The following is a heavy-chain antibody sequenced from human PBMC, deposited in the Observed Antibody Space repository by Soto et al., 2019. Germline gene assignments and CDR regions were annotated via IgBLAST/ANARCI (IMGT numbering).Heavy chain of an antibody. CDR3: ARGATVTQYDY. D-gene: IGHD4-17*01. J-gene: IGHJ4*02. Sequence: SETLSLTCTVSGVSVSRGSFYWAWIRQPPGKGLEWIGFGSYSGTTNYKPSLKSRVTISVDTSRSQISLKVSSLTAADTDVYYCARGATVTQYDYWGQGTLVTVS. CDR2: GSYSGTT. V-gene: IGHV4-61*01. CDR1: GVSVSRGSFY.